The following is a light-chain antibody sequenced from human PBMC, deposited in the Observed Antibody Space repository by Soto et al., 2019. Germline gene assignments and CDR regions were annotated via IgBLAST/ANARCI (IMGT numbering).Light chain of an antibody. J-gene: IGKJ1*01. CDR2: GAS. CDR3: QHYDTFSWT. Sequence: IQMTQSPSTLSASVGDRVTITCRASQSISSWLAWYQQKPGKAPKVLIAGASGLMNGVPSTFSGSGSGTEFALTISSVQPDDFATYFCQHYDTFSWTFGQGTKVDIK. V-gene: IGKV1-5*01. CDR1: QSISSW.